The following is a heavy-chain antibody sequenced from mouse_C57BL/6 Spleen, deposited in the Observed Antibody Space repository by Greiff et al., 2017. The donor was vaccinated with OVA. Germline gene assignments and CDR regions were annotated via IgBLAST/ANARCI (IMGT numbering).Heavy chain of an antibody. CDR3: ARCLIDTVGSHWYFDV. CDR2: IDPNCGGT. V-gene: IGHV1-72*01. D-gene: IGHD1-2*01. Sequence: VQLQQPGAELVKPGASVKLSCKASGYTFTGYCMHWVKQRPGRGLEWIGRIDPNCGGTKYNEKFKSKATLTVDKPSSTAYMQLSSLTSEDSAVYYCARCLIDTVGSHWYFDVWGTGTTVTVSS. J-gene: IGHJ1*03. CDR1: GYTFTGYC.